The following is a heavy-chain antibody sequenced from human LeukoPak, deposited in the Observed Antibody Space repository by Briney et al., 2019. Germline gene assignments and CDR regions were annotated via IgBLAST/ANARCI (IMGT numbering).Heavy chain of an antibody. D-gene: IGHD6-13*01. V-gene: IGHV3-21*01. CDR3: ARMYSSSWYNPTYFDY. CDR2: ISSSSSYI. J-gene: IGHJ4*02. Sequence: GGSLRLSCAASGSTFSSYSMNWVRQAPGKGLEWVSSISSSSSYIYYADSVKGRFTISRDNAKNSLYLQMNSLRAEDTAVYYCARMYSSSWYNPTYFDYWGQGTLVTVSS. CDR1: GSTFSSYS.